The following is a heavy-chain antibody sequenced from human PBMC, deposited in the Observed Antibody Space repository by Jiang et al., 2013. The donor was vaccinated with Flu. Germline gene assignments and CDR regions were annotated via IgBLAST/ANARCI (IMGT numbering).Heavy chain of an antibody. D-gene: IGHD3-22*01. Sequence: GSGLVKPSETLSLTCNVSGGSISGYYCSWIRQSPGKGLEWIGYIYYSGSTNYNPSLKSRVTISGDTSKNQFSLKLSSVTAADTAVYYCASGYQFDYWGQGILVTVSS. CDR1: GGSISGYY. CDR3: ASGYQFDY. J-gene: IGHJ4*02. CDR2: IYYSGST. V-gene: IGHV4-59*01.